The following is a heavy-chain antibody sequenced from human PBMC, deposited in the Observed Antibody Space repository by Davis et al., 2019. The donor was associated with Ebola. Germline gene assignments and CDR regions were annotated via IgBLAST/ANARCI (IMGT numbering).Heavy chain of an antibody. CDR2: ISYSGST. D-gene: IGHD3-22*01. CDR1: GCSISSYY. V-gene: IGHV4-59*01. J-gene: IGHJ4*02. Sequence: MPSETLSLTCTVSGCSISSYYWSWIRQPPGKGLEWLGYISYSGSTTYNPSLKSRVTISVDTSKNQFSLKLSSVPAADTAVYYCARGGIGAWLTCLDYWGQGTLVTVSS. CDR3: ARGGIGAWLTCLDY.